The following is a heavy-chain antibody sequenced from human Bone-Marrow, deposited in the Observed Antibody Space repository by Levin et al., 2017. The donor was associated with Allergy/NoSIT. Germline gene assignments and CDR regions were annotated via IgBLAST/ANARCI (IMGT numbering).Heavy chain of an antibody. J-gene: IGHJ4*02. V-gene: IGHV1-24*01. CDR1: GYTLTELS. CDR2: FDREDGET. Sequence: GESLKISCKVSGYTLTELSIHWVRQAPGKGLEWMGNFDREDGETVYAQKFQGRVTMTEDTSRDTAYMELSSLRSEDTAIYYCATDFLAPARVFDYWGQRTLVTFSS. D-gene: IGHD6-25*01. CDR3: ATDFLAPARVFDY.